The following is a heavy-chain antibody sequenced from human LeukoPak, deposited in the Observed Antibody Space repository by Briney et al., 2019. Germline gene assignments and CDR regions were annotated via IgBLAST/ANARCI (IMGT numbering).Heavy chain of an antibody. D-gene: IGHD5-18*01. Sequence: SETLSLTCTVSGGSISSYYWSWLRQPPGKGLEWIGYIYYSGSTNYNPSLKSRVTISVDTSKNQFSLKLSSVTAADTAVYYCARTTEGGYTYDYFYYYYMDVWGKGTTVTISS. CDR3: ARTTEGGYTYDYFYYYYMDV. CDR1: GGSISSYY. J-gene: IGHJ6*03. V-gene: IGHV4-59*01. CDR2: IYYSGST.